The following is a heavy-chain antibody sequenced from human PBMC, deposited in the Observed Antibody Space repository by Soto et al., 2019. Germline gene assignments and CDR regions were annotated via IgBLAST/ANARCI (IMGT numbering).Heavy chain of an antibody. Sequence: GESLKISCKGSGYSFTSYWIGWVRQMPGKGLEWMGIIYPGDSDTRYSPSFQGQVTISADKSISTAYLQWSSLKASDTAMYYCARQGPDYGDLYYFDYWGQGTLVTVSS. D-gene: IGHD4-17*01. J-gene: IGHJ4*02. CDR2: IYPGDSDT. CDR3: ARQGPDYGDLYYFDY. CDR1: GYSFTSYW. V-gene: IGHV5-51*01.